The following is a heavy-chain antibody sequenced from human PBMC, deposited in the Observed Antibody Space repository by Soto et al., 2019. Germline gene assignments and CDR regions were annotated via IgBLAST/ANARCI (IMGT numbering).Heavy chain of an antibody. J-gene: IGHJ6*02. CDR3: AREDPRGYSLRSYYGMDV. Sequence: GGSLRLSCAASGFTFSSYAMHWVRQAPGKGLEWVAVVSSGGNTVYDADSVKGRFTISRDNSKNTLYLEVNSLRAEDTAMYYCAREDPRGYSLRSYYGMDVWGQGTTVTVSS. D-gene: IGHD5-18*01. CDR2: VSSGGNTV. V-gene: IGHV3-30-3*01. CDR1: GFTFSSYA.